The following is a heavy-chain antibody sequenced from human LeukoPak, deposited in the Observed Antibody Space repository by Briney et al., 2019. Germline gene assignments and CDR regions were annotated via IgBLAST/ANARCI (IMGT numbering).Heavy chain of an antibody. CDR2: IIPIFGTA. V-gene: IGHV1-69*06. J-gene: IGHJ4*02. CDR3: AREVAYYFDY. Sequence: SVKVSCKASGGTFSTYAISWVRQAPGQGLEWMGGIIPIFGTANYAQKFQGRVTITADKSTSTAYMELSSLRSEDTAVYYCAREVAYYFDYWGQGTLVTVSS. CDR1: GGTFSTYA.